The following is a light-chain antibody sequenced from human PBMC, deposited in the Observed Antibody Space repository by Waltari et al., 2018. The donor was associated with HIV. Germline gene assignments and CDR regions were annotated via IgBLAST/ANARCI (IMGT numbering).Light chain of an antibody. J-gene: IGLJ2*01. Sequence: QSALTQPPSPSGSPGQSVTISSTGTRRHVCGSDYVSRSQQHPGKAPRLMIYEVFKRPSGVPDRFFGSKSDSGNTASLTVSGLQAEDEADYYCSSYGDGNKLIFGGGTKLTVL. V-gene: IGLV2-8*01. CDR1: RRHVCGSDY. CDR3: SSYGDGNKLI. CDR2: EVF.